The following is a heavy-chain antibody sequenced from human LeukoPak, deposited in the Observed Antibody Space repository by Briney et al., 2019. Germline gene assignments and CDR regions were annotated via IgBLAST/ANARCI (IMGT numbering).Heavy chain of an antibody. J-gene: IGHJ4*02. D-gene: IGHD2-21*02. CDR2: MYYTGSS. Sequence: NPSETLSLTCSVSGGSISSTRYYWGWIRQPPGKGLDWIGSMYYTGSSYYNPSLKSRVTISADTSKNQFSLKMSSVTAADTAVYYCARQPEVTGNYWGQGTLVTVSS. CDR3: ARQPEVTGNY. CDR1: GGSISSTRYY. V-gene: IGHV4-39*01.